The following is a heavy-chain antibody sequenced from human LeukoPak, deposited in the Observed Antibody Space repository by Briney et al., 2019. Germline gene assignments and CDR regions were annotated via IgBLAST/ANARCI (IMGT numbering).Heavy chain of an antibody. V-gene: IGHV1-2*06. Sequence: ASVKVSCKTSGYTFTHYYVHWIRQAPGQGLEWMGRINPSTGGTDFAQKFQGKVSMTRDTSISTAYMELSRLGSDDSAVYYCATLGEDKTDTPFDYWGQGTLVTVSS. D-gene: IGHD3-16*01. CDR2: INPSTGGT. CDR1: GYTFTHYY. J-gene: IGHJ4*02. CDR3: ATLGEDKTDTPFDY.